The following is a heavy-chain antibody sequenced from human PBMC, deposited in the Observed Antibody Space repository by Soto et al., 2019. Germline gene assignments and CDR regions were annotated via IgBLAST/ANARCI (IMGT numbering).Heavy chain of an antibody. CDR2: FFSDAER. Sequence: SGPTLVNPTETLTLTCSVSGFSLTNGRMGVSWIRQPPGKALEWLAHFFSDAERSYSTSMQSRLNMYKDSSGSQVVLTMTNMAPADTAAYFCARMDGDYNYYGLDVWGHGIAVTVSS. V-gene: IGHV2-26*01. CDR1: GFSLTNGRMG. D-gene: IGHD4-17*01. CDR3: ARMDGDYNYYGLDV. J-gene: IGHJ6*02.